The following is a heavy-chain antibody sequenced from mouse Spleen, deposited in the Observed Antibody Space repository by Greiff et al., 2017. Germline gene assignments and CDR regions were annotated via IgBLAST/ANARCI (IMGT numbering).Heavy chain of an antibody. J-gene: IGHJ4*01. V-gene: IGHV5-4*01. CDR1: GFTFSSYA. CDR2: ISDGGSYT. D-gene: IGHD2-2*01. CDR3: ARDRGVTTRYYAMDY. Sequence: EVKLVESGGGLVKPGGSLKLSCAASGFTFSSYAMSWVRQTPEKRLEWVATISDGGSYTYYPDNVKGRFTISRDNAKNNLYLQMSHLKSEDTAMYYCARDRGVTTRYYAMDYWGQGTSVTVSS.